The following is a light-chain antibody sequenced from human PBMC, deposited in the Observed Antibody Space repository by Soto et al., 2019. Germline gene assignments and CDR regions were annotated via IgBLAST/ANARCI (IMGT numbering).Light chain of an antibody. Sequence: QSALTQPPSASGSPGQSVTISCTGTSSDVGGYNYVSWYQQHPGKAPKLIISEVSKRPSGVPDRFSGSKSGNTASLTVSGLQAEDEADYYCSSYTGSTTLIFGGGTTLTVL. J-gene: IGLJ2*01. V-gene: IGLV2-8*01. CDR3: SSYTGSTTLI. CDR1: SSDVGGYNY. CDR2: EVS.